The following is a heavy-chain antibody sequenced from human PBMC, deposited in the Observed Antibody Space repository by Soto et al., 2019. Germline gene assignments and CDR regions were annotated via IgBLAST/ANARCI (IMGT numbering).Heavy chain of an antibody. D-gene: IGHD3-16*01. CDR1: GYTFTSYG. Sequence: ASVKVSCKASGYTFTSYGISWVRQAPGQGLEWMGWISAYNGNTNYAQKLQGRVTMTTDTSTSTAYMELRSLRSDDTAVYYCARVVWVREGLGFDPWDHGTLVTVSS. J-gene: IGHJ5*02. V-gene: IGHV1-18*01. CDR2: ISAYNGNT. CDR3: ARVVWVREGLGFDP.